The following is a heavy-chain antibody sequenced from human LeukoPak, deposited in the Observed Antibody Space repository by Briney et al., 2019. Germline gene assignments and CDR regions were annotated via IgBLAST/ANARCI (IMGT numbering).Heavy chain of an antibody. Sequence: GGSLRLSCSASGFTFSSYAMHWVRQAPGKGLEYVSAISSNGGSTYYADSVEGRFTISRDNSKNTLYLQMSSLRAEDTAVYYCVKDPPTSSIWPPTEYGMDVWGQGTTVTVSS. V-gene: IGHV3-64D*06. J-gene: IGHJ6*02. CDR2: ISSNGGST. CDR3: VKDPPTSSIWPPTEYGMDV. D-gene: IGHD6-13*01. CDR1: GFTFSSYA.